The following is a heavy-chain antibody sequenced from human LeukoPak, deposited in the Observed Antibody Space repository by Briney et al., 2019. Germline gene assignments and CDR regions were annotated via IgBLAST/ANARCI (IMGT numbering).Heavy chain of an antibody. CDR2: IYYSGST. D-gene: IGHD5-12*01. J-gene: IGHJ4*02. CDR3: ARAVDIVATH. V-gene: IGHV4-30-4*01. Sequence: SETLSLTCTVSGGSISSGDYYCSWIRQPPGKGLEWIGYIYYSGSTYYNPSLKSRVTISVDTTKNQFSLKLSSVTAADTAVYYCARAVDIVATHWGQGTLVTVSS. CDR1: GGSISSGDYY.